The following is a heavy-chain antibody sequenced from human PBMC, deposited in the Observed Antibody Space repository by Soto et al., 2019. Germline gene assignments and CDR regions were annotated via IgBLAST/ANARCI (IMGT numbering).Heavy chain of an antibody. CDR3: AMVDNYVTPTPQDV. J-gene: IGHJ6*02. Sequence: QVQLVQSGDEVRKPGSSVKVSCKASGYIFVNYGIAWVRQAPGQGLEWMGWTSPYSGNTHYASKVRGKLTMTTDTSTSTASMDLGSLTSDDTAVYYCAMVDNYVTPTPQDVWGQGTTVTVSS. CDR1: GYIFVNYG. V-gene: IGHV1-18*01. D-gene: IGHD3-16*01. CDR2: TSPYSGNT.